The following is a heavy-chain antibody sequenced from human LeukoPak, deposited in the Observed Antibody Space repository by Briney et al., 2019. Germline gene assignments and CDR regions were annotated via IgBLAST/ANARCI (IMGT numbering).Heavy chain of an antibody. V-gene: IGHV1-46*01. CDR1: GYTFTSYY. J-gene: IGHJ6*02. CDR2: INPSGGST. CDR3: VNFYYYGMDV. Sequence: ASVKVSCKASGYTFTSYYMHWVRQAPGQGLEWMGIINPSGGSTSYAQKFQGRVTMTRDTSTSTVYMEPSSLRSEDTAVYYCVNFYYYGMDVWGQGTTVTVSS.